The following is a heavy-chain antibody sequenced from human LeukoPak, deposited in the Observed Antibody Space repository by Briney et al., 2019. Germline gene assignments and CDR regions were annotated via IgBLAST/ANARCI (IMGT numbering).Heavy chain of an antibody. CDR1: GFTFSSYA. V-gene: IGHV3-23*01. J-gene: IGHJ3*02. CDR3: AKEYYYGSGSYPDAFDI. Sequence: HPGGSPRLSCAASGFTFSSYAMSWVRQAPGKELEWVSAISGSGGSTYYADSVKGRFTISRDNSKNTLYLQMNSLRAEDTAVYYCAKEYYYGSGSYPDAFDIWGQGTMVTVSS. D-gene: IGHD3-10*01. CDR2: ISGSGGST.